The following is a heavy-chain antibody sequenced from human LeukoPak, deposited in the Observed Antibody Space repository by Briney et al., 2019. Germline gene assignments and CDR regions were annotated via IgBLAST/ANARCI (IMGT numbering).Heavy chain of an antibody. V-gene: IGHV1-2*02. CDR1: GYTFTGYY. J-gene: IGHJ4*02. Sequence: EASVKLSCKASGYTFTGYYMHWVRQAPGQGLEWMGWINPNSGGTNYAQKFQGRVTMTRDTSISTAYMELSRLRSDDTAVYYCARYSGYDPFDYWGQGTLVTVSS. CDR3: ARYSGYDPFDY. D-gene: IGHD5-12*01. CDR2: INPNSGGT.